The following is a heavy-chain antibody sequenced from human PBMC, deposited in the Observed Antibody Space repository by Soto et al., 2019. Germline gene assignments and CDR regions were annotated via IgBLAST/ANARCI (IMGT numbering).Heavy chain of an antibody. D-gene: IGHD3-22*01. J-gene: IGHJ3*02. CDR1: GGSISSGGYY. V-gene: IGHV4-31*03. Sequence: KPSETLSLTCTVSGGSISSGGYYWSWIRQHPGKGLEWIGYIYYSGSTYYNPSLKSRVTISVDTSKNQFSLKLSSVTAADTAVYYCARAGVRYDSSGPRGPAFDIWGQGTMVTVSS. CDR2: IYYSGST. CDR3: ARAGVRYDSSGPRGPAFDI.